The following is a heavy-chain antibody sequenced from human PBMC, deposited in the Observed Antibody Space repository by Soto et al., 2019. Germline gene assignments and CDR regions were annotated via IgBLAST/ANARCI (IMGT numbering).Heavy chain of an antibody. J-gene: IGHJ4*02. Sequence: GGSLRLSCAASGFTFSTYEMSWIRQAQGKGLEWVSYISSGGSTIYYADSVKGRFTISRDNAKNSLYLRMNTLRAEDTAVYYCARVRLAYGDIDYWGQGTLVTVSS. CDR2: ISSGGSTI. CDR3: ARVRLAYGDIDY. D-gene: IGHD4-17*01. CDR1: GFTFSTYE. V-gene: IGHV3-48*03.